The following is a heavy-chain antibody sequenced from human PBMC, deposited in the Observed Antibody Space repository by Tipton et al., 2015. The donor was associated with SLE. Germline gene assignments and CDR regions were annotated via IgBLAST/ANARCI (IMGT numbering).Heavy chain of an antibody. J-gene: IGHJ4*02. CDR3: ARRWSGSVGYFDY. CDR1: GDFISSRY. V-gene: IGHV4-59*11. CDR2: VYYSGST. Sequence: TLSLTRTVSGDFISSRYWNWIRQPPGKGLEWIGYVYYSGSTNYNPSLMSRVTISVDTSKNQFSLKLTSVTAADTAVYYCARRWSGSVGYFDYWGQGRLVTVSS. D-gene: IGHD1-26*01.